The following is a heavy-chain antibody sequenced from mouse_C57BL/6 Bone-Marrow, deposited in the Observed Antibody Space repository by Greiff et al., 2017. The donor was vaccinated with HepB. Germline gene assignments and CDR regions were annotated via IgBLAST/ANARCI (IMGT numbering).Heavy chain of an antibody. Sequence: VHVKQSGTVLARPGASVKMSCKTSGYTFTSYWMHWVKQRPGQGLEWIGAIYPGNSDTSYNQKFKGKAKLTAVTSASTAYMELSSLTNEDSAVYYCTGATVVHFDYWGQGTTLTVSS. CDR3: TGATVVHFDY. CDR1: GYTFTSYW. D-gene: IGHD1-1*01. V-gene: IGHV1-5*01. J-gene: IGHJ2*01. CDR2: IYPGNSDT.